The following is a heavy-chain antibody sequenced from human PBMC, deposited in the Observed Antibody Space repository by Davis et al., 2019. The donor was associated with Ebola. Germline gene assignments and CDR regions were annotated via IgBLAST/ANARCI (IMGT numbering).Heavy chain of an antibody. J-gene: IGHJ4*02. D-gene: IGHD3-22*01. Sequence: SETLSLTCTVSGASVRTYYWSWMRQSPRKGLEWIGYIFSNGAADYNPSLRSRVTISIDTSKNQFSLKLSSVTAADTAVYYCARAVVGYYYDSSGYYTDRSFDYWGQGTLVTVSS. CDR1: GASVRTYY. V-gene: IGHV4-59*02. CDR3: ARAVVGYYYDSSGYYTDRSFDY. CDR2: IFSNGAA.